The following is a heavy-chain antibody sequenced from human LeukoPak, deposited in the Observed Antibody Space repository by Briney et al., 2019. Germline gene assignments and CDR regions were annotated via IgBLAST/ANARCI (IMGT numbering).Heavy chain of an antibody. CDR3: ARVVVWFGELRSWFDP. CDR2: MNPNSGNT. Sequence: ASVKVSCKASGYTFTSYDINWVRQATGQGLEWMGWMNPNSGNTGYAQKFQGRVTITRNTSISTAYMELSSLRSEDTAVYYCARVVVWFGELRSWFDPWGQGTLVTVSS. CDR1: GYTFTSYD. J-gene: IGHJ5*02. V-gene: IGHV1-8*03. D-gene: IGHD3-10*01.